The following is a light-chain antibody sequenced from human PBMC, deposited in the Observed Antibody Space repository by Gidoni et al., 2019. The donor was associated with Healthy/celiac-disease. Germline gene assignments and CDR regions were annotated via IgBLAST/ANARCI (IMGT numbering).Light chain of an antibody. CDR3: CSYAGSSTWV. CDR2: EVS. V-gene: IGLV2-23*02. Sequence: QSALTPPAPVSGSPGHSTTISCTGTSSDVGSYNLVSWYQPHPGKAPKLMIYEVSKRPSGVSNRFSGSKSGNTASLTISGLQAEDEADYYCCSYAGSSTWVFGGGTKLTVL. CDR1: SSDVGSYNL. J-gene: IGLJ3*02.